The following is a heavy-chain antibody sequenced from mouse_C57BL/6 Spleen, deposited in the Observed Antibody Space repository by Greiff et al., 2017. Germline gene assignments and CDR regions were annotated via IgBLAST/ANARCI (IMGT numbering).Heavy chain of an antibody. J-gene: IGHJ3*01. CDR1: GYTFTSYW. CDR3: ARYYYGSSLFAY. CDR2: IYPGSGST. Sequence: QVQLQQSGAELVKPGASVKMSCKASGYTFTSYWITWVKQRPGQGLEWIGDIYPGSGSTNYNEKFKSKATLTVDTSSSTAYMQLSSLTSEDSAVYYCARYYYGSSLFAYWGQGTLVTVSA. D-gene: IGHD1-1*01. V-gene: IGHV1-55*01.